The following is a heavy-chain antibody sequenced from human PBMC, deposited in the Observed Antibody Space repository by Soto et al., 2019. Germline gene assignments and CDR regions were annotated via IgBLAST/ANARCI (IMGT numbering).Heavy chain of an antibody. Sequence: GGSLRLSCVGSGFTFSTYSINWVRQAPGKGLEWVSSISSRSDIYYADSVKGRFTISRDNAKNSVSLQMSSLRAEDTAVYYCAREYTAWPLAYGLDVWGQGTTVTVSS. CDR3: AREYTAWPLAYGLDV. CDR2: ISSRSDI. J-gene: IGHJ6*02. V-gene: IGHV3-21*01. D-gene: IGHD2-2*02. CDR1: GFTFSTYS.